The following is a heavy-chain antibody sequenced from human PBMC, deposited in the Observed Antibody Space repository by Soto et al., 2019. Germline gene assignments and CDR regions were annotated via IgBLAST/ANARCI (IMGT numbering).Heavy chain of an antibody. CDR2: ISGSGGST. CDR3: AKGEDYDFWSGYYEQLY. V-gene: IGHV3-23*01. J-gene: IGHJ4*02. D-gene: IGHD3-3*01. CDR1: GFTFSSYA. Sequence: GSLRLSCAASGFTFSSYAMSWVRQAPGKGLEWVSAISGSGGSTYYADSVKGRFTISRDNSKNTLYLQMNSLRAEDTAVYYCAKGEDYDFWSGYYEQLYWGQGTLVTVSS.